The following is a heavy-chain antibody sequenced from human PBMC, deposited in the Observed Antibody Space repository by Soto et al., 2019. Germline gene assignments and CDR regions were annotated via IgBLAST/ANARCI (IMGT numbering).Heavy chain of an antibody. D-gene: IGHD2-21*02. CDR1: GGTFSSYA. V-gene: IGHV1-69*01. CDR3: ARDPYCGGDCYLDYYYGMDV. Sequence: QVQLVQSGAEVKKPGSSVKVSCKASGGTFSSYAISWVRQAPGQGLEWMGGIIPIFGTANYAQKFQGRVTITADESTSTAYMELSSLRSDDTAVYYCARDPYCGGDCYLDYYYGMDVWGQGTTVTVSS. CDR2: IIPIFGTA. J-gene: IGHJ6*02.